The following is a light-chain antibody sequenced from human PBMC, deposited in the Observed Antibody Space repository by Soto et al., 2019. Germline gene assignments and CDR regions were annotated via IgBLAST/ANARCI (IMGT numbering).Light chain of an antibody. CDR3: QQSYSTLEA. V-gene: IGKV1-39*01. CDR2: AAS. J-gene: IGKJ1*01. Sequence: DIQMTQSPSSLSASVGDRVTITCRASQSISSYLNWYQQKPGKAPKLLIYAASSLQSGVPSRFSGSGSGTDFTLTISSLQPEYFATYYCQQSYSTLEAFGRGTKVEIK. CDR1: QSISSY.